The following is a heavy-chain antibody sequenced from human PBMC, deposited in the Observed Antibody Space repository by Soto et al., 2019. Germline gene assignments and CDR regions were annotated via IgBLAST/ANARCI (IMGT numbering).Heavy chain of an antibody. CDR1: GIPFGSRA. J-gene: IGHJ4*02. D-gene: IGHD2-21*01. CDR2: ITDNGGDT. Sequence: EVQLLDSGGDLVQPGESLRLSCVGSGIPFGSRAMSWVRQAPGEGLELVSTITDNGGDTKYADSGRGRFTISRDHAKNSLYLPMNSLRAEDTAVDYCARGGDLCDYWGQGTLVTVSS. V-gene: IGHV3-23*01. CDR3: ARGGDLCDY.